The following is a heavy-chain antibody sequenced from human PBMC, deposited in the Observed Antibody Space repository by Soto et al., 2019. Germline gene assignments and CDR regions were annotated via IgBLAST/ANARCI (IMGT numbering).Heavy chain of an antibody. J-gene: IGHJ4*02. CDR3: VRPNFGALTHFDF. CDR1: GYTFTNYW. D-gene: IGHD3-16*01. CDR2: IFPGDSDT. V-gene: IGHV5-51*01. Sequence: GASLKISCNALGYTFTNYWIGWVRQTPGKGLEWMGIIFPGDSDTRYNPSFEGQVTVSADESISTAYLQWNTLKASDTAMYYCVRPNFGALTHFDFWGQGTLVTVSS.